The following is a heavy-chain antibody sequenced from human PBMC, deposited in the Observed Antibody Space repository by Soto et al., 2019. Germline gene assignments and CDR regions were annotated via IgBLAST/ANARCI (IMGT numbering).Heavy chain of an antibody. CDR3: ARDCIAVARFYYYGMDV. Sequence: QVQLVESGGGVVQPGRSLRLSCAASGFTFSSYAMHWVRQAPGKGLEWVAVISYDGSNKYYADSVKGRFTISRDNSKNTLYLQMNSLRAEDTAVYYCARDCIAVARFYYYGMDVWGQGTTVTVSS. CDR2: ISYDGSNK. CDR1: GFTFSSYA. J-gene: IGHJ6*02. D-gene: IGHD6-19*01. V-gene: IGHV3-30-3*01.